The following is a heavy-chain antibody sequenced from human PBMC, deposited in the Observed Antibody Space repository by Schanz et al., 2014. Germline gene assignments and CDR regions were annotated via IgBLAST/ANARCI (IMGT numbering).Heavy chain of an antibody. CDR3: ARGGGPEDVFDI. CDR2: INPNNGVT. CDR1: GYSFSAHY. Sequence: QGQLVQSGAEVKKPGASLKVSCKASGYSFSAHYLHWEREAPGQGLDWMGWINPNNGVTKFAQKIEGWVTMTRDKSITTAYMELSRLRSDDTAVYYCARGGGPEDVFDIWGQGTILTVSS. J-gene: IGHJ3*02. V-gene: IGHV1-2*04. D-gene: IGHD5-12*01.